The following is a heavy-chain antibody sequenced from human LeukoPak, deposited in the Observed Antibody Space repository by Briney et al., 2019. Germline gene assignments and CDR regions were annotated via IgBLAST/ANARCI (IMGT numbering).Heavy chain of an antibody. J-gene: IGHJ4*02. D-gene: IGHD3-22*01. CDR3: AKDHESDGYPCLDH. CDR1: GFTFSRLA. V-gene: IGHV3-23*01. Sequence: TGGSLRLSRAASGFTFSRLAMTWVRQAPGKGLEWVSTISASGPYYADAVRGRFTISRDNSRNTLSLQMDSLRAEDTAVYYCAKDHESDGYPCLDHWGLGTLVTVSS. CDR2: ISASGP.